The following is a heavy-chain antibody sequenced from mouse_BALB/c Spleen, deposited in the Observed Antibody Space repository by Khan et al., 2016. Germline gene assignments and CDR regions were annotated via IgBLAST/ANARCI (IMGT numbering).Heavy chain of an antibody. V-gene: IGHV2-2*02. CDR2: IWSGGST. CDR3: ARNWNWDYYAMDY. J-gene: IGHJ4*01. CDR1: GFSLTSYG. D-gene: IGHD4-1*01. Sequence: QVQLKQSGPGLVQPSQSLSITCTVSGFSLTSYGVHWVRQSPGKGLEWLGVIWSGGSTDYNAAFISRLSISKDNSKSQVFFKLNRLQANDTAIYYCARNWNWDYYAMDYWGQGTSVTVSS.